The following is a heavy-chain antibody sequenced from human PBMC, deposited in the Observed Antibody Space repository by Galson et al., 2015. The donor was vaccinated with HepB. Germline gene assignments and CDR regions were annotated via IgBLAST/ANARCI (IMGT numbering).Heavy chain of an antibody. Sequence: SLRLSCAASGFTFSNYGMHWVRQAPGKGLEWVALILYDGSNKYYADSVKGRFTISRDNSKNTLYLQMNSLRAEDTAVYYCAKELMTSVTTFPFDIWGQGTMVTVSS. CDR1: GFTFSNYG. D-gene: IGHD4-11*01. CDR3: AKELMTSVTTFPFDI. J-gene: IGHJ3*02. V-gene: IGHV3-30*18. CDR2: ILYDGSNK.